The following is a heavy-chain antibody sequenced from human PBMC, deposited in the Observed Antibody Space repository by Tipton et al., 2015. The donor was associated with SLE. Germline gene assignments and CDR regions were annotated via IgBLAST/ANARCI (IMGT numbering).Heavy chain of an antibody. D-gene: IGHD4-11*01. J-gene: IGHJ6*03. CDR3: ARRFTVTGRGHYYYYYMDV. CDR1: GGSVSSGGYY. CDR2: IYNTVNT. V-gene: IGHV4-31*02. Sequence: LRLSCTVSGGSVSSGGYYWSWIRQHPGKGLEWIGYIYNTVNTYYNPSLTSRVTISVDTSKNQFSLKLSSVTAADTAVYYCARRFTVTGRGHYYYYYMDVWGKGTTVTVPS.